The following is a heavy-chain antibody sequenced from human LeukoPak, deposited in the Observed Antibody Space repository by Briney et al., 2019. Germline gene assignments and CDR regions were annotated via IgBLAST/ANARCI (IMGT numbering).Heavy chain of an antibody. V-gene: IGHV1-69*13. Sequence: ASVKVSCKASGGTFSSYAISWVRQAPGQGLEWMGGIIPIFGTANYAQKVQGRVTITADESTSTAYMELSSLRSEDTAVYYCARGSYYDFWSGPIIRPYYSDYWGQGTLVTVSS. CDR1: GGTFSSYA. J-gene: IGHJ4*02. CDR3: ARGSYYDFWSGPIIRPYYSDY. D-gene: IGHD3-3*01. CDR2: IIPIFGTA.